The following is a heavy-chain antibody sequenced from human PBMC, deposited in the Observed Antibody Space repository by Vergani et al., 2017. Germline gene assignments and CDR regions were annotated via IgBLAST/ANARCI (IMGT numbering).Heavy chain of an antibody. Sequence: QVQLQQSGPGLVKPSQTLLLPCAISGDSVSSNSAAWSWIRQPPGKGLEWIGYIYYSGRTYYNPYLKSRVTISVDTSKNQFSLKLSSVTAADPDVYYCARGGNCGGDCYFFGVFPNWFDPWGQGTLVTVSS. V-gene: IGHV4-30-4*08. CDR1: GDSVSSNSAA. J-gene: IGHJ5*02. D-gene: IGHD2-21*02. CDR2: IYYSGRT. CDR3: ARGGNCGGDCYFFGVFPNWFDP.